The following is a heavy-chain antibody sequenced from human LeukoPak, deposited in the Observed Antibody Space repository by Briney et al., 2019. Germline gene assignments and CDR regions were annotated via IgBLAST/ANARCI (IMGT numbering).Heavy chain of an antibody. CDR3: ARDGPLFDTAIVTAFDY. CDR2: IIPILGIA. Sequence: ASVKVSCKASGGTFSSYAISWVRQAPGQGLEWMGRIIPILGIANYAQKFQGRVTITADKSTSTAYIELSSLRSEDTAVYYCARDGPLFDTAIVTAFDYWGQGTLVTVSS. V-gene: IGHV1-69*04. CDR1: GGTFSSYA. J-gene: IGHJ4*02. D-gene: IGHD5-18*01.